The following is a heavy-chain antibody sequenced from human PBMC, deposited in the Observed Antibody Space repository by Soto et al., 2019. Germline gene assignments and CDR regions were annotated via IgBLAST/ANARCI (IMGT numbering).Heavy chain of an antibody. V-gene: IGHV3-64D*06. J-gene: IGHJ6*02. CDR3: VKGTRGEYYYNYNGVDV. CDR2: ISDTGGST. Sequence: GGSLRLSCSASGFTFNKYAMHWVRQAPGTGLEYVSAISDTGGSTFHADAVKGRFTISRDNARATLFLQMSSLRAEDTAVYYCVKGTRGEYYYNYNGVDVWGQGTTVTVSS. CDR1: GFTFNKYA. D-gene: IGHD3-16*01.